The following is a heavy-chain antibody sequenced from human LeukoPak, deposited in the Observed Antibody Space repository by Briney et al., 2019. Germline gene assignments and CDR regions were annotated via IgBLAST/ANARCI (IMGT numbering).Heavy chain of an antibody. V-gene: IGHV4-59*08. Sequence: SETLSLTCSVSGGSISTYYWSWIRQPPGKGLEWIGYMYYSGSTNYNPSLKSRVTISVDTSKNQFSLKLSSVTAADTAVYYCARGSDYDILSVDYWGQGTLVTVSS. CDR2: MYYSGST. CDR1: GGSISTYY. D-gene: IGHD3-9*01. J-gene: IGHJ4*02. CDR3: ARGSDYDILSVDY.